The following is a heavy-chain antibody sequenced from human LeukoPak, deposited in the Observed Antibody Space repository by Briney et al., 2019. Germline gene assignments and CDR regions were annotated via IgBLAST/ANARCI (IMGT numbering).Heavy chain of an antibody. D-gene: IGHD6-13*01. Sequence: ASVKVSCKASGGTFSSYAISWVRQAPGQGLEWMGWINPNSGGTNYAQKFQGRVTMTRDTSISTAYMELSRLRSDDTAVYYCARELHLAAAGTLEYFQHWGQGTLVTVSS. CDR2: INPNSGGT. V-gene: IGHV1-2*02. CDR3: ARELHLAAAGTLEYFQH. J-gene: IGHJ1*01. CDR1: GGTFSSYA.